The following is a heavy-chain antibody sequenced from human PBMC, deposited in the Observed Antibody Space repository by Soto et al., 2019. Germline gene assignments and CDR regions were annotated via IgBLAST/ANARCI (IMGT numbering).Heavy chain of an antibody. J-gene: IGHJ4*02. V-gene: IGHV3-11*01. CDR1: GFTFSDYY. Sequence: PGGSLRLSCAASGFTFSDYYMSWIRQAPGKGLEWVSYISSSGSTIYYADSVKGRFTISRDNAKNSLYLQMNSLRAEDTAVYYCASALGDGYNYNYFDYWGQGTLVTVSS. CDR2: ISSSGSTI. D-gene: IGHD5-12*01. CDR3: ASALGDGYNYNYFDY.